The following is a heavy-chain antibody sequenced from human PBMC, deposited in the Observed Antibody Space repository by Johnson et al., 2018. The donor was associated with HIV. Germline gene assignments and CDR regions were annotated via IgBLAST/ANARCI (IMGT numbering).Heavy chain of an antibody. CDR2: IKQDGSEK. CDR3: ARGRIYAAFAFDI. J-gene: IGHJ3*02. D-gene: IGHD3-16*01. CDR1: GFTFSSYW. Sequence: EKLVESGGGLVQPWGSLRLSCAASGFTFSSYWMSWVRQAPGKGLEWVANIKQDGSEKYYVDSVKGRITNSKDNAKTSLYLQMNSMRAEDTAVYYCARGRIYAAFAFDIWGQGTMVTVSS. V-gene: IGHV3-7*05.